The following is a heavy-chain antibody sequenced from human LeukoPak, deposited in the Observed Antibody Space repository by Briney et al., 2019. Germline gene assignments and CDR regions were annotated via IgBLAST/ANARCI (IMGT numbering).Heavy chain of an antibody. D-gene: IGHD2-15*01. Sequence: PSETLSLTCTVSSGSISSYYWSWIRQPPGKGLEWIGYIYYSGSTNYNPSLKSRVTISVDTSKNQFSLKLSSVTAADTAVYYCARLTSVVVVAATHNWFGPWGQGTLVTVSS. CDR2: IYYSGST. CDR3: ARLTSVVVVAATHNWFGP. J-gene: IGHJ5*02. CDR1: SGSISSYY. V-gene: IGHV4-59*01.